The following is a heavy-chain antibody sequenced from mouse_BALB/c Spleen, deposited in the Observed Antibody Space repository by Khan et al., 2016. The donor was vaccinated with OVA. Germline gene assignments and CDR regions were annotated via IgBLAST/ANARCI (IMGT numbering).Heavy chain of an antibody. V-gene: IGHV9-2-1*01. D-gene: IGHD1-1*01. J-gene: IGHJ3*01. CDR3: ANIFLYSCGSSPFAY. Sequence: QIQLVQSGPELKKPGETVKISCKASGYTFTDYSMHWVKQAPGKGLKWMGWINTETGEPTYADDFKGRFAFSLETSASTAYLQINNLKNEDTATYFCANIFLYSCGSSPFAYWGQGTLVTVSA. CDR2: INTETGEP. CDR1: GYTFTDYS.